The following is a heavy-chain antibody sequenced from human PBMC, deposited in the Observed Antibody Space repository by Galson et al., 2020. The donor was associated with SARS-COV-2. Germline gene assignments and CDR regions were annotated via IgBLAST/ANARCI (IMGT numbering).Heavy chain of an antibody. CDR3: AKRIVGAFDY. D-gene: IGHD1-26*01. CDR1: GFTFSSYA. V-gene: IGHV3-23*01. Sequence: GGPLRLSCAASGFTFSSYAMSWVRQAPGKGLEWVSVITGSGGNTNYADSVKGRCTISRDNSKNTLYLQMNSLRAEDTAVYYCAKRIVGAFDYWGQGTLVTVSS. CDR2: ITGSGGNT. J-gene: IGHJ4*02.